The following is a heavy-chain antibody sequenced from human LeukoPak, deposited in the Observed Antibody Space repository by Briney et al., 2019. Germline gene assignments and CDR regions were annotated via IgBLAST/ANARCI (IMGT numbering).Heavy chain of an antibody. CDR1: EITFRRYW. Sequence: GGSLRLSCADSEITFRRYWMNWVRQAPGKGLEWVSAISGSGGSTYYADSVKGRFTISRDNSKNTLYLQMNSLRAEDTAVYYCAKDLLSGYYDILTGYWAFDIWGQGTMVTVSS. CDR2: ISGSGGST. V-gene: IGHV3-23*01. CDR3: AKDLLSGYYDILTGYWAFDI. J-gene: IGHJ3*02. D-gene: IGHD3-9*01.